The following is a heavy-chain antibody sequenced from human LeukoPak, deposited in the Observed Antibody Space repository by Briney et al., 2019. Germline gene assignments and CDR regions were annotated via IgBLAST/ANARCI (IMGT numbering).Heavy chain of an antibody. J-gene: IGHJ5*02. CDR3: AKDGRGGNCCNWFDP. V-gene: IGHV3-23*01. CDR1: GFTFSTYA. D-gene: IGHD2-15*01. CDR2: ISGSDGST. Sequence: GGSLRLSCAASGFTFSTYAMSWVRQAPGKGLEWVSGISGSDGSTDYADSVKGRFTISRDNSKNTLYLQMNSLRAEDTAVYRCAKDGRGGNCCNWFDPWGQGTLVTVSS.